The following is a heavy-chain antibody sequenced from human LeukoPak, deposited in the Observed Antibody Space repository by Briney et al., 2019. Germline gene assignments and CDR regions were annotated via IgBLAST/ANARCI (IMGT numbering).Heavy chain of an antibody. Sequence: GGSLRLSCAASGFTFSNYAMHWVRQAPGKGLEYISAISSNGGSTYFARSVAGRFTISRDNSKNTLNLQMGSLRDEDTAVYYCAANYDSSGYIAGYWGQGTLVTVSS. V-gene: IGHV3-64*01. J-gene: IGHJ4*02. CDR2: ISSNGGST. CDR1: GFTFSNYA. CDR3: AANYDSSGYIAGY. D-gene: IGHD3-22*01.